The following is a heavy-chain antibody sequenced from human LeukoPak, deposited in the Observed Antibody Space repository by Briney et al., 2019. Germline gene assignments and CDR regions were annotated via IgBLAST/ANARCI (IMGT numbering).Heavy chain of an antibody. CDR2: ISYDGSNK. V-gene: IGHV3-30*14. CDR1: GFTFRSYA. D-gene: IGHD4-17*01. J-gene: IGHJ5*02. CDR3: AKTGDYRFDP. Sequence: GESLRLSCAASGFTFRSYAMHWVRQAPGKGLEWEAAISYDGSNKKYADSVKGRFTISRDNSKNTLYLQMNSLRADDTAVYYCAKTGDYRFDPWGQGTLVTVSS.